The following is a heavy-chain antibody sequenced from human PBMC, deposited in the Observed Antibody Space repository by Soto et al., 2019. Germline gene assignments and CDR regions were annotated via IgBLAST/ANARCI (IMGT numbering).Heavy chain of an antibody. CDR3: ARDRWNDERGADYYGMDG. D-gene: IGHD1-1*01. J-gene: IGHJ6*02. CDR1: SGSISTYY. CDR2: IYYTGST. V-gene: IGHV4-59*01. Sequence: SETLSLTCTVSSGSISTYYWSWIRQPPGKGLEWIGYIYYTGSTNYNPSLKTRVAISMDTSKNQFSLNLSSVTAADTAVYYCARDRWNDERGADYYGMDGWGQGTTVTVSS.